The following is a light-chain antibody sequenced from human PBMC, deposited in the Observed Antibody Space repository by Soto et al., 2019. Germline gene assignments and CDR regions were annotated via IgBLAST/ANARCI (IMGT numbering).Light chain of an antibody. Sequence: DIQMTQSPSTLSASVGDTVTITCRASEYISPWLAWYQQKPGKAPKFLIYKTSSFDSGVPSRFSGSGSGKEFPPNLSSLQADDFVTYYCQQYKTYSRTFGLGTKVEIK. CDR3: QQYKTYSRT. V-gene: IGKV1-5*03. CDR2: KTS. J-gene: IGKJ1*01. CDR1: EYISPW.